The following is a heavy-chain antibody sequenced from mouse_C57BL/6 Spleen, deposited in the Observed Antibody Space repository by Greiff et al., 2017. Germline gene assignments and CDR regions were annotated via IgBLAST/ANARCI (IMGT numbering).Heavy chain of an antibody. J-gene: IGHJ4*01. CDR1: GYTFTSYW. Sequence: QVQLQQPGAELVKPGASVKLSCKASGYTFTSYWMHWVQQRPGRGLEWIGRIDPNSGGTKYNEKFKSKATLTVDKPSSTAYMQLSRLTSEDSAVYYCARVYYYGSRADYAMDYWGQGTSVTFSS. CDR3: ARVYYYGSRADYAMDY. CDR2: IDPNSGGT. V-gene: IGHV1-72*01. D-gene: IGHD1-1*01.